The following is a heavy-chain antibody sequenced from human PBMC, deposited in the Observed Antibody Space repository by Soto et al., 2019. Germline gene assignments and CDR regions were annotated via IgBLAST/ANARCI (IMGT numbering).Heavy chain of an antibody. D-gene: IGHD3-10*01. CDR2: INPNSGGT. V-gene: IGHV1-2*02. J-gene: IGHJ5*02. CDR1: GYTFTGYY. Sequence: GASVKVSCKASGYTFTGYYMHWVRQAPGQGLEWMGWINPNSGGTNYAQKFQGRVTMTRDTSISTAYMELSRLRSDDTAVYYCARSIEEGPHGVATNSWFGSRLENIWFDPWGQGTLVTVCS. CDR3: ARSIEEGPHGVATNSWFGSRLENIWFDP.